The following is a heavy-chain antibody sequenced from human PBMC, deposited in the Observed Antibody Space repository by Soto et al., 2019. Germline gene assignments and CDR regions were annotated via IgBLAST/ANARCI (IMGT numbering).Heavy chain of an antibody. V-gene: IGHV4-59*01. CDR3: ARGTLTSYFDY. CDR2: FYYSGST. Sequence: LSLTFTVSGGSISSYYWSWIRQPPGKGLEWIGYFYYSGSTTYNPSLKSRVTVSVDTSKNQSSLKLSSVTAADTAVYYCARGTLTSYFDYWGQGTLVTVSS. J-gene: IGHJ4*02. CDR1: GGSISSYY.